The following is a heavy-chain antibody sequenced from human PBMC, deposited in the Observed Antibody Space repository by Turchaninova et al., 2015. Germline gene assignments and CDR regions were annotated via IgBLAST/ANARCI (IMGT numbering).Heavy chain of an antibody. J-gene: IGHJ5*02. CDR3: TREAGDFDL. CDR2: INPNSGAT. Sequence: QGPLVQSGAAGQKTGASGKVSHKAPGSTGRSYYMHWVQQAPGQGREWMGRINPNSGATNYAQKFQGRVTMTRDTSVTTVYMELSRLISDDTAVYYCTREAGDFDLWGQGTLVTVSS. CDR1: GSTGRSYY. D-gene: IGHD2-21*01. V-gene: IGHV1-2*06.